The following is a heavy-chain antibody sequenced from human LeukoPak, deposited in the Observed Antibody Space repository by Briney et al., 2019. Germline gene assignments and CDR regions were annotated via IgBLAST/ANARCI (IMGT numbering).Heavy chain of an antibody. CDR3: ATSYRGKYRAFDT. J-gene: IGHJ3*02. CDR1: GFTFSSYW. CDR2: INSDGYSI. Sequence: GGSLRLSCAASGFTFSSYWMHWVRQVPGRGLVWVSRINSDGYSISYADSVKGRFTISRDNAKSTLFLQLNSLRAEDTAVYYCATSYRGKYRAFDTWGQGTLVNVSS. D-gene: IGHD1-26*01. V-gene: IGHV3-74*01.